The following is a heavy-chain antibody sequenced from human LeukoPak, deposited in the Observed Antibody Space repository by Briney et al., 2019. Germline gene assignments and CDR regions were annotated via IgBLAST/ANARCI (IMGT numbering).Heavy chain of an antibody. V-gene: IGHV1-69*13. CDR1: GGTFSSYA. J-gene: IGHJ6*03. Sequence: GASVKVSCKASGGTFSSYAISWVRQAPGQGLEWMGGIIPIFGTANYAQKFQGRVTITADESTSTAYMELSSLRSEDTAVYYCARDSGMTSGSYYRYYMDVWGKGTTVTISS. D-gene: IGHD1-26*01. CDR3: ARDSGMTSGSYYRYYMDV. CDR2: IIPIFGTA.